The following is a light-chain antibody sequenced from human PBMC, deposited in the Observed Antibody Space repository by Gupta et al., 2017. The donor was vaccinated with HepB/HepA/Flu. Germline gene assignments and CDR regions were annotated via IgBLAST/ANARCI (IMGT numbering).Light chain of an antibody. CDR3: QHRNNTPIT. V-gene: IGKV1-39*01. J-gene: IGKJ4*01. CDR2: VAS. Sequence: DIQMTQSPSSLSASVGDRVTITCRASQSISSYLNWYQQKPGKAPKFLIYVASRVQSGVPSRFSGSGSGTDFTLTISRRQPEDFATYYCQHRNNTPITFGRGTKVEIK. CDR1: QSISSY.